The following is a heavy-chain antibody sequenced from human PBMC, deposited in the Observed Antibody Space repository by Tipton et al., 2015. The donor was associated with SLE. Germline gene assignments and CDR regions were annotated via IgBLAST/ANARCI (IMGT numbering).Heavy chain of an antibody. CDR1: GSSFSGYE. CDR3: ARTRAFDI. J-gene: IGHJ3*02. V-gene: IGHV3-48*03. Sequence: SLRLSCAASGSSFSGYEMNWARPAPGKGLEWVSYISSGSSKYYAESVKGRFTISRDNAKNSLYLQMNSLRAEDTAVYYCARTRAFDIWGQGTMVTVSS. CDR2: ISSGSSK.